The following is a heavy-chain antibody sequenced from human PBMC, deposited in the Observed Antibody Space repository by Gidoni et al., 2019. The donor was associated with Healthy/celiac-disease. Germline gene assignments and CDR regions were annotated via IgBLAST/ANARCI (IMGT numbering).Heavy chain of an antibody. Sequence: QVQLVQSGAEVKKPGSSVKVSCNASGGTFSSYAISWVRQATGQGLEWMGGIIPIFGTANYAQKFQGRVTITADKSTSTAYMELSSLRSEDTAVYYCARAGVATAEDYYGMDVWGQGTTVTVSS. CDR3: ARAGVATAEDYYGMDV. CDR2: IIPIFGTA. D-gene: IGHD5-12*01. V-gene: IGHV1-69*06. CDR1: GGTFSSYA. J-gene: IGHJ6*02.